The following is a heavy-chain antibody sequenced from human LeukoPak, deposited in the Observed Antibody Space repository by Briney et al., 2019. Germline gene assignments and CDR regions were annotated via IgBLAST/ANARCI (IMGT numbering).Heavy chain of an antibody. CDR3: ARVMGDYYDSSGYYRRSDVFDI. Sequence: PSETLSLTCTVSGGSISSSSYYWGWVRQPPGKGLEWLGSIYYSGSTYYNPSLKRRVTISVDTSKNQFSLKLSSVTAADTAVYYCARVMGDYYDSSGYYRRSDVFDIWGQGTMLTVSS. D-gene: IGHD3-22*01. CDR1: GGSISSSSYY. CDR2: IYYSGST. V-gene: IGHV4-39*07. J-gene: IGHJ3*02.